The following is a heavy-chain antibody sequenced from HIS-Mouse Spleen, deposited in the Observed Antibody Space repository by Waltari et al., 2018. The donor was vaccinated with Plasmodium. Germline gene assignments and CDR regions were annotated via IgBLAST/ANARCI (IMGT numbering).Heavy chain of an antibody. Sequence: QVQLPQSGPGLVKPSQTLSLHCAISGDSVPSNSAAWHWIRQSPSRGLEWLGRTYYRSKWYNDYAVSVKSRITINPDTSKNQFSLQLNSVAPEDTAVYYCARDRIAAAGTRSFFDYWGQGTLVTVSS. CDR3: ARDRIAAAGTRSFFDY. D-gene: IGHD6-13*01. V-gene: IGHV6-1*01. J-gene: IGHJ4*02. CDR1: GDSVPSNSAA. CDR2: TYYRSKWYN.